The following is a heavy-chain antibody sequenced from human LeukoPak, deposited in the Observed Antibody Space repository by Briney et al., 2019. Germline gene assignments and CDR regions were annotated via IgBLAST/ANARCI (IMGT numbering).Heavy chain of an antibody. V-gene: IGHV3-66*01. CDR2: IYSGGST. Sequence: GVSLRLSCAASGFTVSSNYMSWVRQAPGKGLEWVSVIYSGGSTYYADSVKGRFTISRDNSKNTLYLQMNSLRAEDTAVYYCALWFGELYAFDIWGQGTMVTVSS. D-gene: IGHD3-10*01. J-gene: IGHJ3*02. CDR1: GFTVSSNY. CDR3: ALWFGELYAFDI.